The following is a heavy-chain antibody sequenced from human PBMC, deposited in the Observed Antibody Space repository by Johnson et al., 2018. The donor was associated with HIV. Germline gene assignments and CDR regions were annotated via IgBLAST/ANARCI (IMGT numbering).Heavy chain of an antibody. CDR2: TSNDGSNK. J-gene: IGHJ3*02. CDR1: GFTFSSYG. CDR3: ARDRAWNYEGAFDI. Sequence: QMLLVESGGGVVQPGRSLRVSCAASGFTFSSYGMHWVRQAPGKGLEWVAVTSNDGSNKYYADSVKGRFTISRDNSKNTLYLQMNSLRAEDTTVYYCARDRAWNYEGAFDIWGQGTMVTVSS. V-gene: IGHV3-30*03. D-gene: IGHD1-7*01.